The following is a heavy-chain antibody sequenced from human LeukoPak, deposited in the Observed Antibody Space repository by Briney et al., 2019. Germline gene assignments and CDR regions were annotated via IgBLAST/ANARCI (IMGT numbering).Heavy chain of an antibody. CDR2: VYHSGSA. CDR1: GYSISSGYH. Sequence: PPETLSLTCAVSGYSISSGYHWAWIRQPPGKGLEWIGTVYHSGSAYYKASLKSRVTISVDKSKNQFSLTLTSVTASDTAVYYCARFGLGFTKGDHWGQGTLVTVPS. D-gene: IGHD3-16*01. V-gene: IGHV4-38-2*01. CDR3: ARFGLGFTKGDH. J-gene: IGHJ4*02.